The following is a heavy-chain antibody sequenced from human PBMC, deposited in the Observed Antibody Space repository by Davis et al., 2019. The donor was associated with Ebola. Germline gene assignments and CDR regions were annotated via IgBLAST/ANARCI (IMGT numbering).Heavy chain of an antibody. D-gene: IGHD2-21*01. V-gene: IGHV1-69*06. CDR3: ARDAVVKAFDI. CDR2: IIPIFGTA. J-gene: IGHJ3*02. Sequence: SVTVSCKASRYTFTRYGISWVRQAPGQGFEWMGGIIPIFGTANYAQKFQGRVTITADKSTSTACMELSSLRSEDTAGYYCARDAVVKAFDIWGQGTMVTVAS. CDR1: RYTFTRYG.